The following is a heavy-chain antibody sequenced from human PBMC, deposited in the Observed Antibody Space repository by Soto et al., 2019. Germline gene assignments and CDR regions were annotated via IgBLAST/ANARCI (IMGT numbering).Heavy chain of an antibody. D-gene: IGHD3-3*01. CDR2: ISHDGSNK. CDR1: GFTFSSYA. J-gene: IGHJ4*02. CDR3: AHTARDYDFWSGYYLSGLDY. V-gene: IGHV3-30-3*01. Sequence: GGSLRLSCAASGFTFSSYAMHWVRQAPGKGLEWVAIISHDGSNKYYADSVKGRFTISRDNSKNTLYLQMNSLRAEDTAVYYCAHTARDYDFWSGYYLSGLDYWGQGTVGTVSS.